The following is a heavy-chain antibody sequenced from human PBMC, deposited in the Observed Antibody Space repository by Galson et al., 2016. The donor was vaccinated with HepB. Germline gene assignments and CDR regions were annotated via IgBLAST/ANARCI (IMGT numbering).Heavy chain of an antibody. J-gene: IGHJ4*02. CDR2: IIPIFGTA. CDR3: AKFTYYYDSSDTPYFEY. Sequence: SVKVSCKASGGTFTYYDISWVRQAPGQGLEWMGGIIPIFGTANYAEKFQGRVTITADESTSTAYMELSSLRSEDTAVYYCAKFTYYYDSSDTPYFEYWGQGTLGTVPS. D-gene: IGHD3-22*01. V-gene: IGHV1-69*13. CDR1: GGTFTYYD.